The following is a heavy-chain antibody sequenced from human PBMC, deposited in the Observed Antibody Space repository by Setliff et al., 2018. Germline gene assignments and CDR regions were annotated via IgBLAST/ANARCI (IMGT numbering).Heavy chain of an antibody. CDR3: VRKRGGMVRGALNYYYGMDV. J-gene: IGHJ6*02. CDR2: IGHTGSI. Sequence: SETLSLTCTVSGYSISSGYIWGWIRQPPGKGLEWVGNIGHTGSINYNPSLKSRLTISRDTSKNQVSLKLSSVTAADTAIYYCVRKRGGMVRGALNYYYGMDVWGQGTTVTVSS. D-gene: IGHD3-10*01. V-gene: IGHV4-38-2*02. CDR1: GYSISSGYI.